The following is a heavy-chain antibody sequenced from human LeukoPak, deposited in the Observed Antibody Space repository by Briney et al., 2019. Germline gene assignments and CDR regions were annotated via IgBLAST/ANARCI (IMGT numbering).Heavy chain of an antibody. J-gene: IGHJ2*01. CDR3: AKDSGYIDWYSYF. D-gene: IGHD3-22*01. Sequence: PGRSLRLSCAASAFTFSSYGMQCVRQAPGKGLEWVAVISYDGSNKFYADSVKGRFTISRDNSKNTLYLQMNSLSAENTAVYYCAKDSGYIDWYSYFGGWGTLVTVSS. V-gene: IGHV3-30*18. CDR2: ISYDGSNK. CDR1: AFTFSSYG.